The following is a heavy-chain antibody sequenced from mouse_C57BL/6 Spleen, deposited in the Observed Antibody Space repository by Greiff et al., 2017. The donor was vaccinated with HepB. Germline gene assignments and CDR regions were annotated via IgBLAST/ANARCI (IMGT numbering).Heavy chain of an antibody. D-gene: IGHD2-4*01. Sequence: VQLKESGPGLVKPSQSLSLTCSVTGYSITSGYYWNWIRQFPGNKLEWMGYISYDGSNNYNPSLKNRISITRDTSKNQFFLKLNSVTTEDTATYYCARVVYYDYDPFFAYWGQGTLVTVSA. V-gene: IGHV3-6*01. CDR2: ISYDGSN. CDR1: GYSITSGYY. CDR3: ARVVYYDYDPFFAY. J-gene: IGHJ3*01.